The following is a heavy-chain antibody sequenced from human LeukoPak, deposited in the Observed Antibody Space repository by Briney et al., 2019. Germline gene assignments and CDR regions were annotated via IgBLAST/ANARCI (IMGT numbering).Heavy chain of an antibody. V-gene: IGHV4-59*01. J-gene: IGHJ5*02. CDR2: IYYSGST. CDR3: ARAPGQYNWFDP. D-gene: IGHD6-19*01. CDR1: GGSISGYY. Sequence: SETLALTCTVSGGSISGYYWSWIRQPPGKGLEWIGYIYYSGSTKYNPSLKSRVTISVDPSKNEFSLKLSSVTAADTAVYYCARAPGQYNWFDPWGQGTLVTVSS.